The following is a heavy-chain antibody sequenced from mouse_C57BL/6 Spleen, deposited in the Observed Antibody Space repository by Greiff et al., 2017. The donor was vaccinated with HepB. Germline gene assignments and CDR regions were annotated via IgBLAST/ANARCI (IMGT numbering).Heavy chain of an antibody. V-gene: IGHV1-55*01. Sequence: VQLQQPGAELVKPGASVKMSCKASGYTFTSYWITWVKQRPGQGLEWIGDIYPGSGSTNYNEKFKSKATLTVDTSSSTAYMQLSSLTSEDSAVYYCARGNNYGSPAWFAYWGQGTLVTVSA. CDR3: ARGNNYGSPAWFAY. D-gene: IGHD1-1*01. CDR1: GYTFTSYW. J-gene: IGHJ3*01. CDR2: IYPGSGST.